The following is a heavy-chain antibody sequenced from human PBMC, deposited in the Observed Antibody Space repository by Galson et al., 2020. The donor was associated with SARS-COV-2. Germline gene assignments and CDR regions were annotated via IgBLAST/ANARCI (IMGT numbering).Heavy chain of an antibody. CDR1: GFTFDDYA. D-gene: IGHD6-19*01. Sequence: GGSLRLSCAASGFTFDDYAMHWVRQAPGKGLEWVSGISWNSGSIGYADSVKGRFTISRDNAKNSLYLQMNSLRAEDTALYYCAKDIGYSSCGLDYWGQGTLVTVSS. V-gene: IGHV3-9*01. CDR3: AKDIGYSSCGLDY. CDR2: ISWNSGSI. J-gene: IGHJ4*02.